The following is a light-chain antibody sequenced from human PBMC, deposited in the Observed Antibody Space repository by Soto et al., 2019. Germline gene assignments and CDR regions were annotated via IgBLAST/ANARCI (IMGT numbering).Light chain of an antibody. V-gene: IGKV1-6*01. J-gene: IGKJ4*01. Sequence: AIQVTQSPSSLSASVGDRVTITCRASQGIRNDLGWYQQKPGKAPKLLIYAASTLQSGVPSRFSGSGSGTDFTLTIGSLRPEDFATYYCLQDYDYPLTFGGGTKVEIK. CDR2: AAS. CDR3: LQDYDYPLT. CDR1: QGIRND.